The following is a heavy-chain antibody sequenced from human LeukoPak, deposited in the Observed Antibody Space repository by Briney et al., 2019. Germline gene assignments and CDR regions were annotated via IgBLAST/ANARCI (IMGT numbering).Heavy chain of an antibody. CDR2: FSGSVDTT. CDR3: AKDQGASSYSFDY. V-gene: IGHV3-23*01. D-gene: IGHD1-26*01. J-gene: IGHJ4*02. Sequence: GGSLRLSCAASGFTFSTYAMNWVRQAPGKGLEWVSTFSGSVDTTYYADSVKGRFTISRDNSKNTLYLQMDTLTAEDTAVYYCAKDQGASSYSFDYWGRGALVTVSS. CDR1: GFTFSTYA.